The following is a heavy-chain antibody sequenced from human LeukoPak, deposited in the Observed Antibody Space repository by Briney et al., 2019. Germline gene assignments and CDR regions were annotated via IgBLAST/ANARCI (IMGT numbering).Heavy chain of an antibody. J-gene: IGHJ6*02. CDR3: AKDRRYSSGGRGYYYGMDV. V-gene: IGHV3-30*02. D-gene: IGHD6-19*01. CDR1: GFTFSSYG. CDR2: IRYDGSNK. Sequence: QPGGSLRLSCAASGFTFSSYGMHWVRQAPGKGLEWVAFIRYDGSNKYYADSVKGRFTISRDNSKSTLYLQMNSLRAEDTAVYYCAKDRRYSSGGRGYYYGMDVWGQGTTVTVSS.